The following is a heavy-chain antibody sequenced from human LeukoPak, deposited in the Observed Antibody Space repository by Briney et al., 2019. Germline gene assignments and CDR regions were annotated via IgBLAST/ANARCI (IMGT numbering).Heavy chain of an antibody. V-gene: IGHV1-8*03. CDR1: GYTFTGYY. D-gene: IGHD2-8*01. J-gene: IGHJ4*02. Sequence: ASVKVSCKASGYTFTGYYMHWVRQAPGQGLEWMGWMKPNSGNTDYAQRFQGRVTITRNTSISTAFMELSSLRSEDTAVYYCTRGRPVLSHFDYWGQGTLVTVSS. CDR2: MKPNSGNT. CDR3: TRGRPVLSHFDY.